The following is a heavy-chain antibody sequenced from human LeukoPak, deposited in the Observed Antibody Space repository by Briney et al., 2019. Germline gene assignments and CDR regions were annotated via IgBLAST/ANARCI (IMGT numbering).Heavy chain of an antibody. V-gene: IGHV1-2*02. CDR2: INPNSGGT. D-gene: IGHD4-17*01. J-gene: IGHJ4*02. Sequence: ASVKVSCKASGYTFTGYYMHWVRQAPGQGLEWMGWINPNSGGTNYAQKFQGRVTTTRDTSISTAYMELSRLRSDDTAVYYCARDGSASDYGDYVMGYWGQGTLVTVSS. CDR3: ARDGSASDYGDYVMGY. CDR1: GYTFTGYY.